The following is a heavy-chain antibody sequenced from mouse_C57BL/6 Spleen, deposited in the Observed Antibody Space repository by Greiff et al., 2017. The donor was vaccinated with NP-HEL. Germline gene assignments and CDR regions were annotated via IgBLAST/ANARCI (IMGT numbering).Heavy chain of an antibody. V-gene: IGHV1-22*01. CDR3: ARVGLFTTPWFAY. J-gene: IGHJ3*01. Sequence: VQLQQSGPELVKPGASVKMSCKASGYTFTDYNMHWVKQSHGKSLEWIGYINPNNGGTSYNQKFKGKATLTVNKSSSTAYMELRSLTSEDSAVYYCARVGLFTTPWFAYWGQGTLVTVSA. CDR2: INPNNGGT. CDR1: GYTFTDYN. D-gene: IGHD1-1*01.